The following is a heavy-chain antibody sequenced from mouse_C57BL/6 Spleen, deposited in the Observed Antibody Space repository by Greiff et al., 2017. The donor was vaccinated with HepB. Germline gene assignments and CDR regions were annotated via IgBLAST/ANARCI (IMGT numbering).Heavy chain of an antibody. J-gene: IGHJ2*01. V-gene: IGHV1-62-2*01. Sequence: VQLQQSGAELVKPGASVKLSCKASGYTFTEYTIHWVKQRSGQGLEWIGWFYPGSGSIKYNEKFKDKATLTADKSSSTVYMELSRLTSEDSAVYFCARHEDVMVTTGNYFDYWGQGTTLTVSS. CDR3: ARHEDVMVTTGNYFDY. CDR1: GYTFTEYT. D-gene: IGHD2-2*01. CDR2: FYPGSGSI.